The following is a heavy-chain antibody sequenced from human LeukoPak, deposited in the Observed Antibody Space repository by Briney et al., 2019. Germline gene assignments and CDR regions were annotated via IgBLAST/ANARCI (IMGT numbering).Heavy chain of an antibody. Sequence: GASVKVSCKASGYTFTGFYMHWVRQAPGQGLEWMGWINPNSGGTNCAQKFQGRVTMTRDTSINTAYMELSSLRSDDTAVYYCAREEVSVISDTCCSGLGYWGQGTLVTVSS. J-gene: IGHJ4*02. CDR1: GYTFTGFY. CDR2: INPNSGGT. V-gene: IGHV1-2*02. CDR3: AREEVSVISDTCCSGLGY. D-gene: IGHD3-10*01.